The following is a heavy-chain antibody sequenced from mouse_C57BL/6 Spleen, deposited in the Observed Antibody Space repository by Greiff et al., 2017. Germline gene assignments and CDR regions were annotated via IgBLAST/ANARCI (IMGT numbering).Heavy chain of an antibody. D-gene: IGHD1-1*01. CDR1: GYTFTSYW. J-gene: IGHJ3*01. V-gene: IGHV1-52*01. CDR2: IDPSDSET. Sequence: QVQLQQPGAELVRPGSSVKLSCKASGYTFTSYWMHWVKQRPIQGLEWIGNIDPSDSETHYNQKFKDKATLTVDKSSSTAYMQLSSLTSEDSSFYYCARGYYGSTWFACWGQGTLVTVSA. CDR3: ARGYYGSTWFAC.